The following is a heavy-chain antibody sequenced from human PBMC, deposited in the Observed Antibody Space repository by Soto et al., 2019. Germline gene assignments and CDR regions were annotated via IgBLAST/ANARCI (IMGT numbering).Heavy chain of an antibody. D-gene: IGHD2-2*01. CDR1: GFTFSSYS. Sequence: GGSLRLSCVASGFTFSSYSINWVRQAPGKGLEWVSYISSSSSTIYYADSVKGRFTISRDNAKNSLYLQMNSLRDEDTAVYYCSRDRTLAWASLNNWFDPWGQGTLVTVSS. J-gene: IGHJ5*01. CDR2: ISSSSSTI. V-gene: IGHV3-48*02. CDR3: SRDRTLAWASLNNWFDP.